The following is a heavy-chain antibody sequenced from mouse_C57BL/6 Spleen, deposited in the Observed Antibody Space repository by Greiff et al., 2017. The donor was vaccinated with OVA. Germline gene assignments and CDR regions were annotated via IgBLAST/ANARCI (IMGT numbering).Heavy chain of an antibody. D-gene: IGHD3-1*01. CDR3: VRQGEFIGHFDY. CDR2: IRSKSNNYAT. CDR1: GFSFNTYA. Sequence: EVKLEESGGGLVQPKGSLKLSCAASGFSFNTYAMNWVRQAPGKGLEWVARIRSKSNNYATYYADSVKDRFTISRDDSESMHYLQMNNLKTEDTARYYCVRQGEFIGHFDYRGQGTTLTVAS. J-gene: IGHJ2*01. V-gene: IGHV10-1*01.